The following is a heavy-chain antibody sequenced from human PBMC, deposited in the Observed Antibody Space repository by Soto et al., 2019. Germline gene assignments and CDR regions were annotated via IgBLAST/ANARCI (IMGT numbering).Heavy chain of an antibody. V-gene: IGHV3-43*01. CDR1: GFTFDDYT. J-gene: IGHJ6*02. Sequence: GGSLRLSCTASGFTFDDYTMHWVRQAPGKGLEWVSLISWDGGSTYYADSVKGRFTISRDNSKNSLYLQMNSLRTEDTALYYCAKDMRRYYYYGMDVWGQGTTVTVSS. CDR3: AKDMRRYYYYGMDV. CDR2: ISWDGGST.